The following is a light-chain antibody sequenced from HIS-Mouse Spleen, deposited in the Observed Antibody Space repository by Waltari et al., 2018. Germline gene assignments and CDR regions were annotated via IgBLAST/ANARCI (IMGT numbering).Light chain of an antibody. Sequence: DIQLTQSPSFLSASVGDRVTITCRASQVISSYLAWYQQKPGKAPKLLIYAASTLQSGVPSRFSGSGSGTEFTLTISSLQPEDFATYSCQQLNSYPQFTFGPGTKVDIK. V-gene: IGKV1-9*01. J-gene: IGKJ3*01. CDR3: QQLNSYPQFT. CDR1: QVISSY. CDR2: AAS.